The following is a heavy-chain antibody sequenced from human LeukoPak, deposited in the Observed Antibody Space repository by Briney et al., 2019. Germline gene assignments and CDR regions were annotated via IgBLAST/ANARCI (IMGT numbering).Heavy chain of an antibody. CDR3: ARRRDFDY. Sequence: SETLSLTCSVSGYSISSGYYWGWIRQPPGKGLEWIGSIYHSGSTYYNPSLKSRVTISVDTSKNQFSLKLSSVTAADTAVYYCARRRDFDYWGQGTLVTVSS. V-gene: IGHV4-38-2*02. CDR2: IYHSGST. CDR1: GYSISSGYY. J-gene: IGHJ4*02.